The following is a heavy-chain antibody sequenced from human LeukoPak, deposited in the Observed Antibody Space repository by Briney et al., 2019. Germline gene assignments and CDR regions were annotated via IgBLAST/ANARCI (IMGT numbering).Heavy chain of an antibody. V-gene: IGHV4-39*01. CDR1: GDSISSSSHY. CDR2: IYSSGIS. CDR3: AAQYSGYVRLDY. D-gene: IGHD5-12*01. Sequence: SETLSLTCTVSGDSISSSSHYWGWIRQPPGRGLEWIGSIYSSGISFHNPSLKSRVTISIDTSKNQFSLKLSSVTAADTAVYYCAAQYSGYVRLDYWGQGTLVTVSS. J-gene: IGHJ4*02.